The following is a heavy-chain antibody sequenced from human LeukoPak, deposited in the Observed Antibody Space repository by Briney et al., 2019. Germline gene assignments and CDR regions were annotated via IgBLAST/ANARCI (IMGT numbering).Heavy chain of an antibody. V-gene: IGHV3-13*01. D-gene: IGHD3-22*01. J-gene: IGHJ3*02. CDR2: IGTAYDT. CDR3: ARAGQWFSDAFDI. Sequence: GSLRLSCAASGFTFSTYDMHWVRQATGKGLEWVSGIGTAYDTHYPDSVKGRFTISRENAKNSFYLQMNSLTVGDTAVYYCARAGQWFSDAFDIWGQGTMVTVSS. CDR1: GFTFSTYD.